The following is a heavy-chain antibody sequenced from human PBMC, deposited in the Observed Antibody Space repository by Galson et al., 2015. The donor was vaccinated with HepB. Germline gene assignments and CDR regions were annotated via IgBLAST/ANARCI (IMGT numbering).Heavy chain of an antibody. J-gene: IGHJ3*02. CDR2: ISSSSSYI. CDR3: ARALIARGSPTLYDAFDI. V-gene: IGHV3-21*01. D-gene: IGHD2-15*01. Sequence: SLRLSCAASGFTFSSYSMNWVRQAPGKGLEWVSSISSSSSYIYYADSVKGRFTISRDNAKNSLYLQMNSLRAEDTAVYYCARALIARGSPTLYDAFDIWGQGTMVTVSS. CDR1: GFTFSSYS.